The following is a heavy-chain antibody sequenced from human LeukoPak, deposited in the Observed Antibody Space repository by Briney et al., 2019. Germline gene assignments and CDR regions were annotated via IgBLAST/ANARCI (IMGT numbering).Heavy chain of an antibody. V-gene: IGHV3-21*01. CDR3: ARALSSSWYPYYYYYGMDV. D-gene: IGHD6-13*01. Sequence: GGSLRLSCAASGFTFSSYSMNWVRQAPGKGLEWVSSISSSSSYIYYADSVKGRFTISRDNAKNSLYLQMNSLRAEDTAVYYYARALSSSWYPYYYYYGMDVWGKGTTVTVSS. CDR1: GFTFSSYS. CDR2: ISSSSSYI. J-gene: IGHJ6*04.